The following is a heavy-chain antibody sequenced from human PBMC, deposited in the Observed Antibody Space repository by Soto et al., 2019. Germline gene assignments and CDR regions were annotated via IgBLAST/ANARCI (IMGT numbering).Heavy chain of an antibody. D-gene: IGHD3-10*01. J-gene: IGHJ2*01. V-gene: IGHV1-18*01. CDR2: ITAYNGYT. Sequence: ASVKLACKTSGYTLTSYGIGWVRQAPGQGLEWMGWITAYNGYTNYAQDLQGRVTMTADTSTSTVYMELRSLRSDDTAVYYCARGIVNYWYFDLWGRGTLVTVSS. CDR3: ARGIVNYWYFDL. CDR1: GYTLTSYG.